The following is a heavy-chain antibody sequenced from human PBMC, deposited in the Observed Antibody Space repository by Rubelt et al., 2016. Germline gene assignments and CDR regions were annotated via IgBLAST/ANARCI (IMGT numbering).Heavy chain of an antibody. CDR3: ARGDVTAHSAFDI. CDR1: GFTFSTSW. V-gene: IGHV3-7*03. D-gene: IGHD2-21*02. CDR2: IKKDGSEK. J-gene: IGHJ3*02. Sequence: EAKGGLVQPGGSQRLSCAASGFTFSTSWMNWVRQAPGKGLEWVANIKKDGSEKYYVDSVKGRFTISRDKAKNSLHLQMNSLRAEDTALDYCARGDVTAHSAFDIWDQGTMVTVSS.